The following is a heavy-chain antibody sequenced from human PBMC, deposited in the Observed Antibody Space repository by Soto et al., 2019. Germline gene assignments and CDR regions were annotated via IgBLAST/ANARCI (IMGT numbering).Heavy chain of an antibody. CDR1: GGSISSGDYY. Sequence: QVQLQESGPGLVKPSQTLSLTCTVSGGSISSGDYYWSWIRQPPGKGLEWIGYIYYSGSTYYNPSLKSRVTISVETSKTQFSLKLSSVTAADTAVYYCAIYVGNSVYFDYWGQGTLVTVSS. D-gene: IGHD3-16*01. CDR3: AIYVGNSVYFDY. J-gene: IGHJ4*02. V-gene: IGHV4-30-4*01. CDR2: IYYSGST.